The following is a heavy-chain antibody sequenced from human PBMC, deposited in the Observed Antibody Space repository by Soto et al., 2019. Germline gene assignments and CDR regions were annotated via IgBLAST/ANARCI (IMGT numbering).Heavy chain of an antibody. Sequence: QVQLVQSGAEVKKPGSSVKVSCKASGGTFSSYTISWVRQAPGQGLEWMGRIIPILGIANYAQKFQGRVTSPAAKSTSKAYMELSSLRSEDTAVYYCARALGRPYSSSWYWFDPWGQGTLVTVSS. CDR3: ARALGRPYSSSWYWFDP. CDR1: GGTFSSYT. J-gene: IGHJ5*02. V-gene: IGHV1-69*02. D-gene: IGHD6-13*01. CDR2: IIPILGIA.